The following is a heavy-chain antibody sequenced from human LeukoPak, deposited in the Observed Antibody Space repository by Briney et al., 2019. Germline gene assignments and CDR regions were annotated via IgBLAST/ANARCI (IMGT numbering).Heavy chain of an antibody. CDR2: INWNGGST. J-gene: IGHJ4*02. CDR3: ARGGGDSSGYFDYFDY. CDR1: GFTFDDYG. D-gene: IGHD3-22*01. Sequence: GGSLRLSCAASGFTFDDYGMSWVRQAPGKGLEWVSGINWNGGSTGYADSVKGRFTISRDNAKNSLYLQMNSLRAEDTALYYCARGGGDSSGYFDYFDYRGQGTLVTVSS. V-gene: IGHV3-20*04.